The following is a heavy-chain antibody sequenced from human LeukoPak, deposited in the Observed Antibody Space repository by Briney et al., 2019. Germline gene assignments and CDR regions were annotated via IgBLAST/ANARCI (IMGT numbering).Heavy chain of an antibody. V-gene: IGHV3-73*01. CDR1: GFTFSGSA. CDR3: TRPFGSGSYGSLDV. Sequence: PGGSLRLSCAASGFTFSGSAIHWVRQAPGKGLEWVGRIRTKGNNYATGYSESVKGRFTISRDNSKNTAYLQLNSLKAEDTAIYYCTRPFGSGSYGSLDVWGQGTTVTVSS. J-gene: IGHJ6*02. CDR2: IRTKGNNYAT. D-gene: IGHD3-10*01.